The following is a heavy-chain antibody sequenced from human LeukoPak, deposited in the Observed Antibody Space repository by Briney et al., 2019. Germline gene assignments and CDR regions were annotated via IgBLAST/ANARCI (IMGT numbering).Heavy chain of an antibody. CDR1: GFTLSNYA. J-gene: IGHJ4*02. CDR3: AKDQKWGPADYYFDS. CDR2: ISTDGKDK. V-gene: IGHV3-30*18. Sequence: GGSLRLSCAASGFTLSNYAMHWVRQAPGKELEWVTVISTDGKDKKYADSVKGRFAISRDNSKNTLDLQMNSLIPEDTAVYYCAKDQKWGPADYYFDSWGQGTLVTVSS. D-gene: IGHD2-2*01.